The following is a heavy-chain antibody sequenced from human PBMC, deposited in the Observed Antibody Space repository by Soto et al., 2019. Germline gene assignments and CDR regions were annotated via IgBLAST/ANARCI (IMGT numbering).Heavy chain of an antibody. CDR3: ATRPPGGAGFGVFDY. V-gene: IGHV4-59*01. CDR2: VHDSGTT. D-gene: IGHD3-10*01. J-gene: IGHJ4*02. CDR1: GGSISNYY. Sequence: SETLSLTCTFSGGSISNYYLSWIRPPPGKGPEWIGYVHDSGTTNYNPSLESRVTISIDTAKNQFSLKLNAVTAADTAVYYCATRPPGGAGFGVFDYWSQGTPVTVSS.